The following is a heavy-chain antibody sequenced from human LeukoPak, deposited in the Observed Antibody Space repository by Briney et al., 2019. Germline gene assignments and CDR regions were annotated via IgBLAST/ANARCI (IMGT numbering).Heavy chain of an antibody. CDR3: ARLSMEYYYGSGSYSSAFDI. D-gene: IGHD3-10*01. Sequence: SETLSLTCTVSGGSISSSSYYWGWIRQPPGKGLDRNGSIYYSGSTYYNPSLKSRVTISVDTSKNQFSLKLSSVTAADTAVYYCARLSMEYYYGSGSYSSAFDIWGQGTMVTVSS. CDR2: IYYSGST. CDR1: GGSISSSSYY. V-gene: IGHV4-39*01. J-gene: IGHJ3*02.